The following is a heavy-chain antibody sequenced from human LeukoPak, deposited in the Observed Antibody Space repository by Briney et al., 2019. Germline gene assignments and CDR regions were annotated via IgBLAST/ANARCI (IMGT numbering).Heavy chain of an antibody. V-gene: IGHV4-4*07. CDR1: GGSISSYY. CDR2: IYTSGST. J-gene: IGHJ4*02. CDR3: ARDRGGLGYCSSTSCYWNDY. Sequence: SETLSLTCTVSGGSISSYYWSWIRQPAGKGLEWIGRIYTSGSTNYNPSLKSRVTMSVDTSKNQFSLKLSSVTAADTAVYYCARDRGGLGYCSSTSCYWNDYWGQGTLVTASS. D-gene: IGHD2-2*01.